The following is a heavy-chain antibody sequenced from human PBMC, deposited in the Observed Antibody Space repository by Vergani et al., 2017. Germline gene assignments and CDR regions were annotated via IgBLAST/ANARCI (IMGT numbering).Heavy chain of an antibody. V-gene: IGHV1-8*01. D-gene: IGHD3-10*01. J-gene: IGHJ4*02. CDR3: ARGITMVRGVSLGY. CDR2: MNPNSGNT. Sequence: QVQLVQSGAEVKKPGASVKVSCKASGYTFTSYDINWVRQATGQGLEWMGWMNPNSGNTGYAQKFQGRVTMTRNTSISTAYMERSSLRSEDTAVYYCARGITMVRGVSLGYWGQGTLVTVSS. CDR1: GYTFTSYD.